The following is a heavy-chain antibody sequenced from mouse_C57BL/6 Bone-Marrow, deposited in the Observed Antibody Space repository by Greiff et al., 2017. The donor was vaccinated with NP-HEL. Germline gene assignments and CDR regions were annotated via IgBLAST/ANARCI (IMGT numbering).Heavy chain of an antibody. V-gene: IGHV1-61*01. J-gene: IGHJ3*01. Sequence: VQLQQPGAELVRPGSSVKLSCKASGYTFTSYWMDWVKQRPGQGLEWIGNIYPSDSETHYNQKFKDKATLTVDKSSSTAYMQLSSLTSEDSAVYYCARSFSQLTFAYWGQGTLVTVSA. CDR1: GYTFTSYW. CDR3: ARSFSQLTFAY. D-gene: IGHD3-2*02. CDR2: IYPSDSET.